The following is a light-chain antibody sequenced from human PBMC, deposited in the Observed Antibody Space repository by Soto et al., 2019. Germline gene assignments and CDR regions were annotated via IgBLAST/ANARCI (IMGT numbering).Light chain of an antibody. CDR2: DAS. J-gene: IGKJ4*01. V-gene: IGKV3-20*01. Sequence: EFVLTQSPGSRSLSPVEIASLSFMASQTVRNNYLAWYQQKPGQAPKLLIYDASSRATGIPDRFSGGGSGTDFTLTISRLEPEDFAVYYCQQFSSYPLTFGGGTKVDIK. CDR3: QQFSSYPLT. CDR1: QTVRNNY.